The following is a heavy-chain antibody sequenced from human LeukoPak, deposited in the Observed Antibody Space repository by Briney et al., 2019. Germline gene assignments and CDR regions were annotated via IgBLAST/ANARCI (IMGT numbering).Heavy chain of an antibody. CDR2: INPNSGGT. V-gene: IGHV1-2*02. CDR1: GYTFTAYY. J-gene: IGHJ4*02. CDR3: ARDHRHYYDSSGYYFDY. Sequence: ASVKVSCKASGYTFTAYYMHWVRQAPGQGLEWMGWINPNSGGTNYAQKLQGRVTMTTDTSTSTAYMELRSLRSDDTAVYYCARDHRHYYDSSGYYFDYWGQGTLVTVSS. D-gene: IGHD3-22*01.